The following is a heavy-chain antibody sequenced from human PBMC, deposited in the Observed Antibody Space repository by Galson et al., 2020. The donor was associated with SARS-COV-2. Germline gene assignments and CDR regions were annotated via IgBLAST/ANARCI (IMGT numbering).Heavy chain of an antibody. CDR3: ARHGRGELLFPFDY. J-gene: IGHJ4*02. CDR2: TYDSGST. CDR1: GGSISSSIYF. D-gene: IGHD1-26*01. V-gene: IGHV4-39*01. Sequence: SETLSLTCTVSGGSISSSIYFWGWIRQSPGKALQWIGTTYDSGSTYYDPSLKSRLTISVDTSKNQFSLKLSSVTAADTAVYYCARHGRGELLFPFDYWGQGILVTVSS.